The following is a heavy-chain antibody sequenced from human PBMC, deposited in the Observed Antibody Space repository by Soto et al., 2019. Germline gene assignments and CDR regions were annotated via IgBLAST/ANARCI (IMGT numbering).Heavy chain of an antibody. D-gene: IGHD7-27*01. CDR2: IYHSGST. CDR3: ARATGDYYYGMDV. Sequence: SETLSLTCTVSGGSMTSSNWWNWVRQPPGKGLEWIGEIYHSGSTNYNPSLKSRVTISVDKSKNQFSLKLSSVTAADTTVFYCARATGDYYYGMDVWGQGTTVTVSS. CDR1: GGSMTSSNW. J-gene: IGHJ6*02. V-gene: IGHV4-4*02.